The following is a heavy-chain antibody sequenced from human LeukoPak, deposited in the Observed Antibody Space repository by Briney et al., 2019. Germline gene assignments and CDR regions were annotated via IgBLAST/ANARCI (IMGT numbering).Heavy chain of an antibody. CDR2: ISGNSDTV. D-gene: IGHD5-18*01. V-gene: IGHV3-48*01. Sequence: GGSLRLSCAGSGFMFSAYNMNWVRQAPGKGLEWVSYISGNSDTVTYAVSVKGRFTISRDNAKSSLYLQMNSLRAEDTAIYYCATGYRDGYGLDHWGQGILITVSS. CDR1: GFMFSAYN. CDR3: ATGYRDGYGLDH. J-gene: IGHJ1*01.